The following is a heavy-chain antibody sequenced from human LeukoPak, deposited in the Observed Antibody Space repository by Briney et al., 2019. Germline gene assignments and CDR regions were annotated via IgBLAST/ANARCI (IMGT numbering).Heavy chain of an antibody. CDR3: PRDLLPAAGEYYFDY. D-gene: IGHD6-13*01. CDR1: GFTFSSYA. Sequence: GGSLRLSCSASGFTFSSYAMHWVRQAPGKGLEWVAVISYNGRNQNYADSVQGRFTISRDNSKNTLYLQMNSLRAEDTAVYYCPRDLLPAAGEYYFDYWGQGTLVTVSS. V-gene: IGHV3-30*04. CDR2: ISYNGRNQ. J-gene: IGHJ4*02.